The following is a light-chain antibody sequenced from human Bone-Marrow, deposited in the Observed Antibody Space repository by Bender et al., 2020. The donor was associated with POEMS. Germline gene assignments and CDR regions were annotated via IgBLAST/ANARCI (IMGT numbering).Light chain of an antibody. Sequence: QSALTQPASVSGSPGQSITISCTGISSDVGNYNLVSWYQQHPGKAPKVLIFDDTKRPSGVSVRFSGSTSGNTASLTVSGLQAEDEADYYCNSYTSSSAVIFGGGTKLTVL. V-gene: IGLV2-14*02. J-gene: IGLJ2*01. CDR2: DDT. CDR1: SSDVGNYNL. CDR3: NSYTSSSAVI.